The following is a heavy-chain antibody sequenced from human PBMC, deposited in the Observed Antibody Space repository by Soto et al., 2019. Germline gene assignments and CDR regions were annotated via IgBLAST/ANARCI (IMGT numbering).Heavy chain of an antibody. V-gene: IGHV1-8*01. CDR1: GYTFTSFD. CDR2: MNPNSGNT. CDR3: ARGIVVAGRTWSAP. J-gene: IGHJ5*02. D-gene: IGHD6-19*01. Sequence: GASVKVSCKASGYTFTSFDINWVRQGTGQGLEWMGWMNPNSGNTGYAQKFQGRVTMTWNTSISTAYMELSSLRSEDTAVYYCARGIVVAGRTWSAPWGQGSLVTVSS.